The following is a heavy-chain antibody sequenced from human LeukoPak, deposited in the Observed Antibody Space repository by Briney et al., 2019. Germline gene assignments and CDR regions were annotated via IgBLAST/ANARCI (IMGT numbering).Heavy chain of an antibody. Sequence: HTGGSLRLSCAASGFTFSSYAMSWVRQAPGKGLEWVSAISGSGGSTYYADSVKGRFTISRDNSKNTLYLQMNSLRAEDTAVYYCAHGQGKWLEAPQPYYYYYGMDVWGQGTTVTVSS. D-gene: IGHD5-12*01. CDR1: GFTFSSYA. V-gene: IGHV3-23*01. J-gene: IGHJ6*02. CDR3: AHGQGKWLEAPQPYYYYYGMDV. CDR2: ISGSGGST.